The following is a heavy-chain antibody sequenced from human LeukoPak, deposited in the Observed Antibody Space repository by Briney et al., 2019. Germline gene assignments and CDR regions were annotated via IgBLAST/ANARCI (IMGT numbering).Heavy chain of an antibody. D-gene: IGHD5-12*01. CDR2: ISYDGSNK. CDR3: ARDHSYVEMATIGSSDY. J-gene: IGHJ4*02. CDR1: GFTFSSYA. V-gene: IGHV3-30-3*01. Sequence: GGSLRLSCAASGFTFSSYAMHWVRQAPGKGLEWVAVISYDGSNKYYADSVKGRFTISRDNSKNTLYLQMNSLRAEDTAVYYCARDHSYVEMATIGSSDYWGQGTLVTVSS.